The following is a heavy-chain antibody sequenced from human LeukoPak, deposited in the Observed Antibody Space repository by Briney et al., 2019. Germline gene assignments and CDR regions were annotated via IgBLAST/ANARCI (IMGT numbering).Heavy chain of an antibody. Sequence: SETLSLTCTVSGGSVSTSDYYWGWIRQSPVKGLEWIGDVFYTGKTNYNPSLRGRATISIDTSKNQFSLKLSSVTAADTAVYYCARGRSAIWSTSCYTCSKYFDLWGRGTLVTVSS. CDR3: ARGRSAIWSTSCYTCSKYFDL. CDR1: GGSVSTSDYY. J-gene: IGHJ2*01. V-gene: IGHV4-39*07. D-gene: IGHD2-2*02. CDR2: VFYTGKT.